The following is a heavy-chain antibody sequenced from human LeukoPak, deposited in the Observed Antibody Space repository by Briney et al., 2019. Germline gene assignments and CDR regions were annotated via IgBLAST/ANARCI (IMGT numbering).Heavy chain of an antibody. V-gene: IGHV3-23*01. D-gene: IGHD6-13*01. CDR2: ISGSGGST. Sequence: GGSLRLSCAASGFTFSSFAMRCVPAATGEGLEWVSAISGSGGSTYYADSVKGRFTISRDNSKNTLYLQMNSLRAEDTAVYYCARKVVAAALDYWGQGTLVTVSS. CDR1: GFTFSSFA. CDR3: ARKVVAAALDY. J-gene: IGHJ4*02.